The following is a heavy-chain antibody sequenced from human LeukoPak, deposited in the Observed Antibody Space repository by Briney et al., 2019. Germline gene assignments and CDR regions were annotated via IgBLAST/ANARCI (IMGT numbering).Heavy chain of an antibody. D-gene: IGHD6-13*01. J-gene: IGHJ5*02. V-gene: IGHV1-69*05. CDR1: GGTFSSYA. CDR2: IIPIFGTA. CDR3: ARSGRSAAAGPSQPYNWFAP. Sequence: GASVTVSCKASGGTFSSYAISWVRQAPGQGLEWMGGIIPIFGTANYAQKFQGRVTITTDESTSTAYMELSSLSSEDTAVYYCARSGRSAAAGPSQPYNWFAPWGQGTLVTVSS.